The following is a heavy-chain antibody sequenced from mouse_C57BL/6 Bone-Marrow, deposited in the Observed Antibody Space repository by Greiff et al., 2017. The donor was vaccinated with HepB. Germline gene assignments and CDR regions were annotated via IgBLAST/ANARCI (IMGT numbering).Heavy chain of an antibody. J-gene: IGHJ4*01. V-gene: IGHV5-12*01. Sequence: EVKLMESGGGLVQPGGSLKLSCAASGFTFSDYYMYWVRQTPEKRLEWVAYISNGGGSTYYPDTVKGRFTISRDNAKNTLYLQMSRLKSEDTAMYYCARHFYGSIQYYYAMDYWGQGTSVTVSS. CDR3: ARHFYGSIQYYYAMDY. CDR2: ISNGGGST. CDR1: GFTFSDYY. D-gene: IGHD1-1*01.